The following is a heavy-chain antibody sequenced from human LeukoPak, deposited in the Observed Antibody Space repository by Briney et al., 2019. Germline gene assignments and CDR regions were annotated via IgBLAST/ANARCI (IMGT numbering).Heavy chain of an antibody. CDR1: GFTFSSYS. V-gene: IGHV3-21*01. CDR2: ISSSSSYI. Sequence: GGSLRLSCAASGFTFSSYSMNWVRQAPGKGLEWVSSISSSSSYIYYADSVKGRFTISRDIAKNSLYLQMNSLRAEDTAVYYCARDIVLMVYASWGAFDIWGQGTMVTVSS. CDR3: ARDIVLMVYASWGAFDI. D-gene: IGHD2-8*01. J-gene: IGHJ3*02.